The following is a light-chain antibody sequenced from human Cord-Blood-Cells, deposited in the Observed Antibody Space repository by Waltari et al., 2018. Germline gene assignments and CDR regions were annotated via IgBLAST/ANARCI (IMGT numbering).Light chain of an antibody. Sequence: DTQLPQPPSPLPPSSGDRGPTTCRASQSISSWLAWYQQKPGKAPKLLIYKASSLESGVPSRFSGSGSGTEFTLTISSLQPDDFATYYCQQYNSYSYTFGQGTKLEIK. J-gene: IGKJ2*01. V-gene: IGKV1-5*03. CDR1: QSISSW. CDR2: KAS. CDR3: QQYNSYSYT.